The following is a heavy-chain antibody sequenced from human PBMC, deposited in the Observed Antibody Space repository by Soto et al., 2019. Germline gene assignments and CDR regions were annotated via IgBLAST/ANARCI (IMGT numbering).Heavy chain of an antibody. J-gene: IGHJ3*02. V-gene: IGHV3-7*01. D-gene: IGHD6-6*01. CDR2: INGDGSDK. Sequence: GGSLRLSCVASEFTLTNYWMTWLRQAPGKGLEWVASINGDGSDKFYVDSLKGRFSISRDTAQNSLYLQMNSLRVEDTAVYYCVSLVERSDIAFDIWGQGTMVTVS. CDR3: VSLVERSDIAFDI. CDR1: EFTLTNYW.